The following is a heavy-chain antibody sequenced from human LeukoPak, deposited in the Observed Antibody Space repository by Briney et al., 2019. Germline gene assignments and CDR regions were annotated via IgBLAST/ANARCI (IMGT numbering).Heavy chain of an antibody. Sequence: SETLSLTCTVSGDSIRSSTYYWGWIRQSPGKGLEWIGSISYSGSTYYNPSLKSRVTISVDTSKNQFSLRLTSVTAADTAVYYCARDDLRGYWGQGTLVTVSS. J-gene: IGHJ4*02. CDR3: ARDDLRGY. CDR1: GDSIRSSTYY. V-gene: IGHV4-39*07. CDR2: ISYSGST. D-gene: IGHD3-10*01.